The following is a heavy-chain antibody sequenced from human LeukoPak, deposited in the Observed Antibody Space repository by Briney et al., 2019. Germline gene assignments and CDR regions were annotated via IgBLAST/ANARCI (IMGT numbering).Heavy chain of an antibody. D-gene: IGHD6-19*01. CDR2: IYHSGST. CDR1: GGSISSGGYS. CDR3: ARKVIGSGWAGFDY. V-gene: IGHV4-30-2*01. J-gene: IGHJ4*02. Sequence: SQTLSLTCAVSGGSISSGGYSWSWIRQPPGKGLEWIGYIYHSGSTYYNPSLKSRVTISVDRSKNQFSLKLSSVTAADTAVYYCARKVIGSGWAGFDYWGQGTLVTVSS.